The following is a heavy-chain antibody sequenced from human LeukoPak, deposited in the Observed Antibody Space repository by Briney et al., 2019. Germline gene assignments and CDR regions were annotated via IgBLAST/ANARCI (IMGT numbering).Heavy chain of an antibody. CDR3: AREELERNFDY. J-gene: IGHJ4*02. CDR2: IYYSRST. D-gene: IGHD3-10*01. CDR1: GGSISSYY. V-gene: IGHV4-59*01. Sequence: TPSETLSLTCTVSGGSISSYYWSWIRQPPGKGLEWIGYIYYSRSTNYNPSLKSRVTISVDTSKNQFSLKPSSVTAADTAVYYCAREELERNFDYWGQGTLVTVSS.